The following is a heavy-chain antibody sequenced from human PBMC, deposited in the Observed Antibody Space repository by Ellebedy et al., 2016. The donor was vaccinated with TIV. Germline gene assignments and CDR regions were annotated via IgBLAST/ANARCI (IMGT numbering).Heavy chain of an antibody. CDR2: IPGRGDAA. J-gene: IGHJ4*02. CDR3: TKAFLIVSNFEH. D-gene: IGHD1-26*01. V-gene: IGHV3-23*01. Sequence: PGGSLRLSCAASGLTFSSHAMNWVRQAPGKGLEWVSVIPGRGDAALYADSVRGRFTIYKDDSKNTLYLQMRSLTVEDTAVYYCTKAFLIVSNFEHWGRGVQVTVSS. CDR1: GLTFSSHA.